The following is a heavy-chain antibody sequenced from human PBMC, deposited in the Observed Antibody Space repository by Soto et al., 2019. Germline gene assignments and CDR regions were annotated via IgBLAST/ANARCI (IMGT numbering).Heavy chain of an antibody. D-gene: IGHD4-4*01. CDR2: IYYSGYT. V-gene: IGHV4-59*01. Sequence: QVQLQESGPGLVKPSETLSLTCTVSGGSISSYYWNWIRQPPGKGLEWIGYIYYSGYTKYNPSLKSRVTVSVDTSKNQFSLKLSSVTAADTAVYYCARDGLQGYNYYGMDVWGQGTTVTVSS. CDR1: GGSISSYY. CDR3: ARDGLQGYNYYGMDV. J-gene: IGHJ6*02.